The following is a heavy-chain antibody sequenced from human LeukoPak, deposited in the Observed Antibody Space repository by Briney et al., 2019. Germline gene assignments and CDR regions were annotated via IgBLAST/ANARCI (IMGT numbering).Heavy chain of an antibody. Sequence: GGSLRLSCAASGFTFDDYAMHWVRQAPGKGLEWVSLISGDGGTTYYADSVKGRFTISRDNSKNSLYVQMNSLRLEDTALYYWAKETEKGEYYYGSGGHRRGWDGWGQGTLVTVAS. CDR2: ISGDGGTT. CDR3: AKETEKGEYYYGSGGHRRGWDG. V-gene: IGHV3-43*02. D-gene: IGHD3-10*01. J-gene: IGHJ4*02. CDR1: GFTFDDYA.